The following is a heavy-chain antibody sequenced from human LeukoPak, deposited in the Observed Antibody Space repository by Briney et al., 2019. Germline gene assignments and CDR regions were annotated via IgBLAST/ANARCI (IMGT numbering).Heavy chain of an antibody. D-gene: IGHD1-26*01. Sequence: KPSETLSLTCAVYGGSFSGYYWSWIRQLPWKGLEWIGEINHSGSTNYNPSLKSRVTISVDKSKNQFSLKLSSVTAADTAVYYCARVVVGAIDYWGQGTLVTVSS. CDR2: INHSGST. J-gene: IGHJ4*02. V-gene: IGHV4-34*01. CDR1: GGSFSGYY. CDR3: ARVVVGAIDY.